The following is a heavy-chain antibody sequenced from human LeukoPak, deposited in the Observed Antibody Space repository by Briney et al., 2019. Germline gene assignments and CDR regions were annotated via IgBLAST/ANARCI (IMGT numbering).Heavy chain of an antibody. J-gene: IGHJ4*02. V-gene: IGHV3-53*01. Sequence: GRSLRLSCAASGFTVSTNYMSWVRQAPGKGLEWVSVIYSGGTTYYADSVKGRFIISRDNSKNTLHLQMNSLRAEDTAVYYCAREGSGYSINYWGQGTLVTVSS. CDR2: IYSGGTT. D-gene: IGHD3-3*01. CDR1: GFTVSTNY. CDR3: AREGSGYSINY.